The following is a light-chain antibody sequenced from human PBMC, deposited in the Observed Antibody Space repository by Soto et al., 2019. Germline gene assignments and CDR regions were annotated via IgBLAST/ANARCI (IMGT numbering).Light chain of an antibody. CDR1: QSVSSSY. Sequence: EIVLTQSPGPLSLSPGERATLSCRARQSVSSSYLAWYQQKPGQTPRLLIYGASSRATGIPDRFSGSGSGTDFTLTISRLEPEDVAVYYCQQYGSSPYTCGQGTKLEIK. CDR2: GAS. J-gene: IGKJ2*01. V-gene: IGKV3-20*01. CDR3: QQYGSSPYT.